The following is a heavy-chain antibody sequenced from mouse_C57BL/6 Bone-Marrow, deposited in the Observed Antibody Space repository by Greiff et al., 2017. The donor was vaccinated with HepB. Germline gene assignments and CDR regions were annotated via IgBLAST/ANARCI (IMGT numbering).Heavy chain of an antibody. CDR3: ARRVAYYSNHGGFAY. CDR2: INPNNGGT. Sequence: VQLQQSGPELVKPGASVKISCKASGYTFTDYYMNWVKQSHGKSLEWIGDINPNNGGTSYNQKFKGKATLTVDKSSSTAYMELRSLTSEDSAVYYCARRVAYYSNHGGFAYWGQGTLVTVSA. J-gene: IGHJ3*01. V-gene: IGHV1-26*01. CDR1: GYTFTDYY. D-gene: IGHD2-5*01.